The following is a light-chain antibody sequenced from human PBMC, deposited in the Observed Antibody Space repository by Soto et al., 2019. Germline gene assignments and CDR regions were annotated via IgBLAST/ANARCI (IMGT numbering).Light chain of an antibody. CDR1: QSVSSSF. CDR2: GAS. Sequence: EIVLTQSPGTLSLSPGERATLSCRASQSVSSSFLAWYQQKPGQAPRLLIYGASIRATGIPDRFSGSGYGADFTLTISRVEPEAFAVYYCHQYGSPPWTFGQGTKVEIK. CDR3: HQYGSPPWT. J-gene: IGKJ1*01. V-gene: IGKV3-20*01.